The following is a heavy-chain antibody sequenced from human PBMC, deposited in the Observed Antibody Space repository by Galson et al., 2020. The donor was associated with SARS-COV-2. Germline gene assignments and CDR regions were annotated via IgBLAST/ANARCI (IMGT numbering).Heavy chain of an antibody. V-gene: IGHV3-64*01. J-gene: IGHJ4*02. CDR3: ARGGMATLPRFFY. CDR1: GFTFRDYT. Sequence: GGSLRLSCATSGFTFRDYTMHWVRQAPGKGLECVSTITANGDATYYASSVRGRFTISRDNSRNTLYLQVGSLRVDDMAVYYCARGGMATLPRFFYWGQGTLVTVSS. CDR2: ITANGDAT. D-gene: IGHD5-12*01.